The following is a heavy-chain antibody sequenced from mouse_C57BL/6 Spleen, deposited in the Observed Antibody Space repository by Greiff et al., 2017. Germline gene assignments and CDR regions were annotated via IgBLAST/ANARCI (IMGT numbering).Heavy chain of an antibody. Sequence: VQLKESGEGLVKPGGSLKLSCAASGFTFSSYAMSWVRQTPEKRLEWVAYISSGGDYIYYADTVKGRFTISRDNARNTLYLQMSSLKSEDTAMYYCTRGDGNYGFAYWGQGTLVTVSA. CDR2: ISSGGDYI. CDR3: TRGDGNYGFAY. CDR1: GFTFSSYA. V-gene: IGHV5-9-1*02. D-gene: IGHD2-1*01. J-gene: IGHJ3*01.